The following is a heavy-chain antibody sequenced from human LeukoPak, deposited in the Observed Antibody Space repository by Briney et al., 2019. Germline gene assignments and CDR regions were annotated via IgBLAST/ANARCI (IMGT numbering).Heavy chain of an antibody. CDR3: ASTWTKGYYFDY. V-gene: IGHV4-39*07. D-gene: IGHD3/OR15-3a*01. Sequence: SETLSLTCTVSGGSISSSNYYWGWIRQPPGKGLEWIGSIYYSGSTYYNPSLKSRVTISVDTSKNQFSLKLSSVTAADTAVYYCASTWTKGYYFDYWGQGTLVTVSS. CDR1: GGSISSSNYY. CDR2: IYYSGST. J-gene: IGHJ4*02.